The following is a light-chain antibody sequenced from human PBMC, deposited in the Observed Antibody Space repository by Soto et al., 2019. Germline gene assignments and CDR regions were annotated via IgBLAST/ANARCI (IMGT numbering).Light chain of an antibody. Sequence: EIVLTQSPATLSLSPGERATLSCRASQSVSNYLAWYQQKPGQVPRLLIYDVSNRATGIPARFSGSGSGSDFTLTISSLEPEDFAVYYCQQRSNWPLTFGGGTKVDIK. V-gene: IGKV3-11*01. CDR2: DVS. J-gene: IGKJ4*01. CDR3: QQRSNWPLT. CDR1: QSVSNY.